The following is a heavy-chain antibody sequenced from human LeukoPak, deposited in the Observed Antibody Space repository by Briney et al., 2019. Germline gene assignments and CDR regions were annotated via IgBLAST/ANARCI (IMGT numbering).Heavy chain of an antibody. CDR2: INSDRSST. D-gene: IGHD2-2*01. V-gene: IGHV3-74*01. J-gene: IGHJ4*02. CDR3: ASDYCSSTSCFPFY. Sequence: GGSLRLSCAASGFTFSSYWMHWVRQAPGKGLVWVSRINSDRSSTSYADSVKVRFTISRDNDKNTLYLQMNRLRVEDTAVYYCASDYCSSTSCFPFYWGQGTLVTVSS. CDR1: GFTFSSYW.